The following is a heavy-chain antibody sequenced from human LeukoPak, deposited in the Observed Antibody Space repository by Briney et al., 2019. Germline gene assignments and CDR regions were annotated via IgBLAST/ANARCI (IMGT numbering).Heavy chain of an antibody. CDR2: ISYNGIYT. V-gene: IGHV3-21*01. CDR1: GFSFRTYT. J-gene: IGHJ3*01. Sequence: PGGSLRLSCAASGFSFRTYTVNWVRQAPGKGPEWVSSISYNGIYTYYAGSVKGRFTISRDNAKNSLYLQMHSLTVEDTAMYYCAKDLGDPGDAWGQGTMVTVSS. D-gene: IGHD2-21*02. CDR3: AKDLGDPGDA.